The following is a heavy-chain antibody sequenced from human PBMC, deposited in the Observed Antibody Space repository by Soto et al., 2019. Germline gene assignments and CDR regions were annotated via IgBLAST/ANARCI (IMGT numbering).Heavy chain of an antibody. CDR3: ASNGTYYYDSSGYPYYYYYYGMDV. CDR2: IIPIFGTA. Sequence: SVTVSCTASGGTFSSYAISWVRQAHGQGLEWMGGIIPIFGTANYAQKFQGRVTITADESTSTAYMELSSLRSEDTAVYYCASNGTYYYDSSGYPYYYYYYGMDVWGQGTTVTVSS. V-gene: IGHV1-69*13. CDR1: GGTFSSYA. J-gene: IGHJ6*02. D-gene: IGHD3-22*01.